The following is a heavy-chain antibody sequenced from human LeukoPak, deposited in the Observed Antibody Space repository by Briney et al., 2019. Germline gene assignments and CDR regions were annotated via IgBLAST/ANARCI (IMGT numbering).Heavy chain of an antibody. V-gene: IGHV4-59*01. CDR2: IYHRGST. CDR1: GRSLSSYY. J-gene: IGHJ5*02. D-gene: IGHD6-13*01. Sequence: SETLSPTCTVSGRSLSSYYSSCTRQPPGGGRGWNGYIYHRGSTNYNHSLKSGVTISVDTSKNQFSLKLSSVPAADTAVYYCAREAPSSWRTFYPWGQGTLVTVSS. CDR3: AREAPSSWRTFYP.